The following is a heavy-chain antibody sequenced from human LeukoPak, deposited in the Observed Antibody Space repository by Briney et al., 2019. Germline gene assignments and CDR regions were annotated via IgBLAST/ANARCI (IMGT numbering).Heavy chain of an antibody. D-gene: IGHD1-26*01. J-gene: IGHJ4*02. CDR1: GFTFISYD. CDR3: ARDLVSGAPDYFDS. V-gene: IGHV3-30-3*01. CDR2: MSSDGSIK. Sequence: GGSLRLSCAASGFTFISYDIHWVRQAPGKGLQWVAVMSSDGSIKIYTDSVKGRFTISRDNSKNTLYLEMNSLRVDDTAVYYCARDLVSGAPDYFDSWGQGTLVSVSS.